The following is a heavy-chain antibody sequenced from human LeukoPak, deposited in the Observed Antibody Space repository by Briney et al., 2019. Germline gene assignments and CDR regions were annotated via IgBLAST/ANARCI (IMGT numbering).Heavy chain of an antibody. Sequence: PGGSLRLSCAASGFTFNSHAMNWVRQAPGKGLEWVSGISGSATDTYYADSVKGRFTISRDNSKNTLYLRMNSLRVEDTAIYYCARDPSTLLPTDDSWGQGTLVAVSS. D-gene: IGHD2-2*01. CDR2: ISGSATDT. V-gene: IGHV3-23*01. CDR3: ARDPSTLLPTDDS. CDR1: GFTFNSHA. J-gene: IGHJ4*02.